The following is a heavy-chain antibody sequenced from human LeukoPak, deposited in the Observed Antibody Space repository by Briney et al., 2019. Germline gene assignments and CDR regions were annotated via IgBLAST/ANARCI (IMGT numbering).Heavy chain of an antibody. Sequence: GGSLRLSCAVSGFIFSDYLMHWVRQAPGRGPAWVSSISTSATYVHYADSVKRRCTISRDNAKNSLFLEMDSLRAEDTAVYYCARDFAFSYPWGQGTLVTVSS. V-gene: IGHV3-21*01. J-gene: IGHJ5*02. CDR1: GFIFSDYL. D-gene: IGHD3-3*01. CDR3: ARDFAFSYP. CDR2: ISTSATYV.